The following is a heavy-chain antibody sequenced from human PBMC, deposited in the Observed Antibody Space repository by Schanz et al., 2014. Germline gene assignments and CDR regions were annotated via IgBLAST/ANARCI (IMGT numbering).Heavy chain of an antibody. CDR3: ARSNYYDNSDYYNSFDY. Sequence: QVQLVQSGAEVKKPGSSMKVSCKASGGTFNSYTINWVRQAPGQGLEWMGRIIPILGIANYAQKFQGRVTITADRSTSTAYMKLSSLRPEDTAVYYCARSNYYDNSDYYNSFDYWGQGTLVTVSS. CDR1: GGTFNSYT. CDR2: IIPILGIA. D-gene: IGHD3-22*01. J-gene: IGHJ4*02. V-gene: IGHV1-69*02.